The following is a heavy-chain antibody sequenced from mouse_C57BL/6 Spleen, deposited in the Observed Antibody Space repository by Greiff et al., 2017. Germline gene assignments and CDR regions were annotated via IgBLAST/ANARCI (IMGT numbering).Heavy chain of an antibody. CDR2: IYPGDGDT. V-gene: IGHV1-82*01. CDR3: ARETGDLDY. J-gene: IGHJ2*01. Sequence: VKLQESGPELVKPGASVKISCKASGYAFSSSWMNWVKQRPGKGLGWIGRIYPGDGDTNYNGKFKGKATLTADKSSSTAYMQLSSLTSEDSAVYFCARETGDLDYWGQGTTLTVSS. CDR1: GYAFSSSW.